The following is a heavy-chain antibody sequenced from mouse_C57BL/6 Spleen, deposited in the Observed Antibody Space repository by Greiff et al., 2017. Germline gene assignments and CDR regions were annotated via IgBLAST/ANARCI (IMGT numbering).Heavy chain of an antibody. D-gene: IGHD1-1*02. CDR1: GYTFTSSW. V-gene: IGHV1-69*01. CDR3: ARWWDYAMDY. J-gene: IGHJ4*01. Sequence: QVQLQHPGAVLVMPGASVKLSCNASGYTFTSSWMHWVKQTPGHGLEWIGEIDPSDSYTTYNQKFKGKTTWTVDKSSSTAYMQLSSLTSDDSAVYYCARWWDYAMDYWGQGTSVTVSS. CDR2: IDPSDSYT.